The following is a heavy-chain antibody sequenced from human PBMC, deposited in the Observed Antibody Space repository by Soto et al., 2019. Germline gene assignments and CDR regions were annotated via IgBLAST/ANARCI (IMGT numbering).Heavy chain of an antibody. CDR1: GYSFTSYW. CDR3: ARHGITIFGVVYYGMDV. CDR2: IDPSDSYT. V-gene: IGHV5-10-1*01. J-gene: IGHJ6*02. D-gene: IGHD3-3*01. Sequence: PGESLKISCMGSGYSFTSYWISWVRQMPGKGLEWMGRIDPSDSYTNYSPSFQGHVTISADKSISTAYLQWSSLKASDTAMYYCARHGITIFGVVYYGMDVWGQGTTVTVSS.